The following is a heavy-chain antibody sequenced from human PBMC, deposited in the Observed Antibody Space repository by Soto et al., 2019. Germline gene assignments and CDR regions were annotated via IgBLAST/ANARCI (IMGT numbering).Heavy chain of an antibody. CDR1: GFSFSSYA. CDR3: ANGSIEYSASVDN. J-gene: IGHJ4*02. D-gene: IGHD5-12*01. Sequence: EVQLLESGGGLVQPGGSLRLSCAASGFSFSSYAMVWVRQAPGKGLEWVSVISARGGSSYFADSVKGRFTTSRDNSKKVLSLEMNSLRAEDTATYFCANGSIEYSASVDNWAQGTLVLVSS. V-gene: IGHV3-23*01. CDR2: ISARGGSS.